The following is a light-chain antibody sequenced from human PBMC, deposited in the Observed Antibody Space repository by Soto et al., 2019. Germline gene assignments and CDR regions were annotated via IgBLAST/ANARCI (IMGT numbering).Light chain of an antibody. J-gene: IGKJ3*01. CDR1: QSVSSSY. CDR2: GAT. CDR3: QQYGSSLPFT. Sequence: EIVLTQSPGTLSLSPGERATLSCRASQSVSSSYLAWYQQKPGQAPRLLIYGATNRATGIPDRFSGSGSGTDFTLTISRLEPEDFAVYYCQQYGSSLPFTFGPGTKVDIK. V-gene: IGKV3-20*01.